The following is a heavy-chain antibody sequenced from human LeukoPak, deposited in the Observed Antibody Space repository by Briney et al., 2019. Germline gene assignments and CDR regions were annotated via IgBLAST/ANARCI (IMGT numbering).Heavy chain of an antibody. J-gene: IGHJ4*02. CDR3: ARWGSNMAREKGDH. D-gene: IGHD3-10*01. CDR2: IYYSGIV. Sequence: SETLSLTCSVSGGSISDYYWSWIRQPPGKGLEWIGYIYYSGIVNYNPSLKTRVTISVDTSKNQFSLKLNSVTAADTAVYYCARWGSNMAREKGDHWGQGTLVTVSS. CDR1: GGSISDYY. V-gene: IGHV4-59*08.